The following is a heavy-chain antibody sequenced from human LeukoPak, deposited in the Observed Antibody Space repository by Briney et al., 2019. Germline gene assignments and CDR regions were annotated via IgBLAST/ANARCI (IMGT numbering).Heavy chain of an antibody. V-gene: IGHV4-39*07. Sequence: PSETLSLTCSVSGGSVTTGTYHWAWIRQPPGKGLEWIGSVYFDGGTHYNRSLQSRVAISVDTSKNQYSLRLSSVTAADTAVYYCAREHYYDGRGRFDPWGQGILVTVSS. J-gene: IGHJ5*02. CDR2: VYFDGGT. CDR1: GGSVTTGTYH. D-gene: IGHD3-16*01. CDR3: AREHYYDGRGRFDP.